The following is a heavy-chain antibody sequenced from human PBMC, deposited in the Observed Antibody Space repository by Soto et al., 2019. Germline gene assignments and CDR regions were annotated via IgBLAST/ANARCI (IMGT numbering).Heavy chain of an antibody. Sequence: PSETLSLTCAVSGGSISSGGYSWSWIRQPPGKGLEWIGYMYHSGSTSYNPSLKSRVTISIDRSKNQFSLKLSSVTAAVSSVDYCASVTSVWGRGILVPVSS. J-gene: IGHJ4*02. V-gene: IGHV4-30-2*01. CDR2: MYHSGST. CDR3: ASVTSV. D-gene: IGHD4-4*01. CDR1: GGSISSGGYS.